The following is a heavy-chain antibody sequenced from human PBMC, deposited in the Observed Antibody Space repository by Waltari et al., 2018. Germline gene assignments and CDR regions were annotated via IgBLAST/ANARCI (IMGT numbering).Heavy chain of an antibody. CDR3: ARLAPKTYRSPVPGRDYYYGLDV. CDR2: INGDGSTS. CDR1: GFTYSNHW. J-gene: IGHJ6*02. D-gene: IGHD6-13*01. Sequence: EEQLVESGGGLVQPGDSLRLSCAASGFTYSNHWMHWVRQASGRGLVWVSRINGDGSTSNYADYVKGRFTISRDNTKKTLYLQMKRLIVEDTAVYYCARLAPKTYRSPVPGRDYYYGLDVWGQGTTVTVSS. V-gene: IGHV3-74*01.